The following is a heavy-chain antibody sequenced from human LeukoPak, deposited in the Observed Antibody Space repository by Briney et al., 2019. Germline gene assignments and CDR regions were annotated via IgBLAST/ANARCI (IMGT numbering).Heavy chain of an antibody. Sequence: ASVKVSCKASGYTFTGYYMHWVRQAPGQGLEWMGWMNPNSGNTGYAQKFQGRVTMTRNTSISTAYMELSSLRSEDTAVYYCAGYYDSSGYLGYWGQGTLVTVSS. V-gene: IGHV1-8*02. CDR1: GYTFTGYY. J-gene: IGHJ4*02. CDR3: AGYYDSSGYLGY. CDR2: MNPNSGNT. D-gene: IGHD3-22*01.